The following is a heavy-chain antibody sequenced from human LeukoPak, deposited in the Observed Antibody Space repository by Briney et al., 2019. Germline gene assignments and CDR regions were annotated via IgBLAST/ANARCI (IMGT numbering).Heavy chain of an antibody. CDR1: GFTFRMYA. J-gene: IGHJ4*02. D-gene: IGHD3-22*01. CDR3: AKDGLSYDGSTHVYYFQS. V-gene: IGHV3-23*01. CDR2: IIYDGRHT. Sequence: GSLRLSCTASGFTFRMYAMSWVRQAPGKGLESVASIIYDGRHTYYAASVKGRFAISRDNSQNTLYLQMNSLRAEDTALYYCAKDGLSYDGSTHVYYFQSLGQGTLVTVSS.